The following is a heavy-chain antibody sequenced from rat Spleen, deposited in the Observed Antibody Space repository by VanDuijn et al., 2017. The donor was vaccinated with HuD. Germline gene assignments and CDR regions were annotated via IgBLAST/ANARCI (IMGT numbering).Heavy chain of an antibody. V-gene: IGHV5-25*01. D-gene: IGHD1-8*01. CDR1: GFTFSDYY. CDR3: ARHPYGSYGWFAY. J-gene: IGHJ3*01. Sequence: EVQLVESGGGLVQPGRSLKLSCAASGFTFSDYYMAWVRQAPTKGLEWVASISTSGGSTYYRDSVKGRFTVSRDNAKSTLYLQMDSLRSEDTATYYCARHPYGSYGWFAYWGQGTLVTVSS. CDR2: ISTSGGST.